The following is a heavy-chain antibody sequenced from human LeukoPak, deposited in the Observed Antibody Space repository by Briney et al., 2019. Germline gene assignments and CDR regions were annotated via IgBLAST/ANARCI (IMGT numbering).Heavy chain of an antibody. CDR3: ATRVLSPKWLRFGGVVDY. CDR2: INPNSGGT. J-gene: IGHJ4*02. CDR1: GYTFTGYY. V-gene: IGHV1-2*02. Sequence: ASVKVSCKASGYTFTGYYMHWVRQAPGQGLEWMGWINPNSGGTNYAQKFQGRVTMTRDTSISTAYMELSRLRSDDTAVYYCATRVLSPKWLRFGGVVDYWGQGTLVTVYS. D-gene: IGHD5-12*01.